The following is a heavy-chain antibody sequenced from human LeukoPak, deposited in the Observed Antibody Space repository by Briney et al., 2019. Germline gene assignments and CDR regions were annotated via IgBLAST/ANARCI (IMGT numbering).Heavy chain of an antibody. CDR3: ARGPAWGYYFYY. J-gene: IGHJ4*02. D-gene: IGHD3-16*01. V-gene: IGHV1-69*05. Sequence: SVKVSCTASGGTFSSYAISWVRQAPGQGLEWMGGITPIFGTANYAQKFQGRVTITTDESTSTAYMELRSLRSDDTAVYYCARGPAWGYYFYYWGQGTLVIVSS. CDR1: GGTFSSYA. CDR2: ITPIFGTA.